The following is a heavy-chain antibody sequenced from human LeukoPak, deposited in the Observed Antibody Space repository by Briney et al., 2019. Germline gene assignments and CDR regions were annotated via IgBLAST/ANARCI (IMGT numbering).Heavy chain of an antibody. J-gene: IGHJ4*02. CDR3: ARGARAGYNLEPFDY. CDR1: GGSISSYY. CDR2: IYYSGST. V-gene: IGHV4-59*08. D-gene: IGHD5-24*01. Sequence: PSETLSLTCTVSGGSISSYYWSWIRQPPGKGLEWIGYIYYSGSTKYNPSLMSRVTISVDTSKNQLSLKLRSVTAADTAVYYCARGARAGYNLEPFDYWGQGTLVTVSS.